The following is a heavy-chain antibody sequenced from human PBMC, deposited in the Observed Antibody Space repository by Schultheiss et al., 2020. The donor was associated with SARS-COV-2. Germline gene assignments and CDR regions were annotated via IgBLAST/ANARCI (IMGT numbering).Heavy chain of an antibody. CDR3: AGDRGYSYGYEYYYYGMDV. CDR1: GGSFSGYY. V-gene: IGHV4-59*01. Sequence: SETLSLTCAVYGGSFSGYYWSWIRQSPGKGLEWIGYIYNSGSTNYNPSLKSRVTMSVDTSKNQFSLKLSSVTAADTAVYYCAGDRGYSYGYEYYYYGMDVWGQGTTVTVSS. CDR2: IYNSGST. J-gene: IGHJ6*02. D-gene: IGHD5-18*01.